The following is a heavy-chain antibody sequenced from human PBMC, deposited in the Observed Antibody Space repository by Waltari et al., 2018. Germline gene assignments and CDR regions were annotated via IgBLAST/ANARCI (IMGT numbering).Heavy chain of an antibody. CDR3: ARDNSYTRERSGWWFDP. Sequence: QVQLVQSGAEVKKPGASVKVSCKSSGYTFTSHWMHWVRQAPGQGPEWMVVITPNGGGTMYAQQKFQGRLTMTRDTSTSTDYMELGSLRSEDTAIYYCARDNSYTRERSGWWFDPWGPGTLVTVSS. V-gene: IGHV1-46*01. J-gene: IGHJ5*02. CDR1: GYTFTSHW. CDR2: ITPNGGGT. D-gene: IGHD6-19*01.